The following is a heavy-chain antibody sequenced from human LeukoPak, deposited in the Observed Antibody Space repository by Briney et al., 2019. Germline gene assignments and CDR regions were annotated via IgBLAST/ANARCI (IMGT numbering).Heavy chain of an antibody. CDR1: GGSISSSYYY. V-gene: IGHV4-39*07. J-gene: IGHJ4*02. CDR2: IYSSGST. Sequence: SETLSLTCTVSGGSISSSYYYWGWIRQPPGKGLEWIGSIYSSGSTYYNPSLKSRVTISVDTSKNQSSLKLSSVTAADTAVYYCARGPGDYVDYWGQGTLVTVSS. D-gene: IGHD4-17*01. CDR3: ARGPGDYVDY.